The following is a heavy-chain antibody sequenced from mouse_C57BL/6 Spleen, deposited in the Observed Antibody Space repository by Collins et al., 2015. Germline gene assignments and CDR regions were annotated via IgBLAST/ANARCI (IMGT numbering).Heavy chain of an antibody. Sequence: QVQLQQPGAELVRPGSSVKLSCKASGYTFTSYWMHWVKQRPIQGLEWIGNIDPSDSETHYNQKFKDKATLTVDKSSSTAYMQLSSLTSEDSAVYYCARSGYYGSSYDYFDYWGQGTTLTVSS. J-gene: IGHJ2*01. D-gene: IGHD1-1*01. CDR2: IDPSDSET. CDR1: GYTFTSYW. CDR3: ARSGYYGSSYDYFDY. V-gene: IGHV1-52*01.